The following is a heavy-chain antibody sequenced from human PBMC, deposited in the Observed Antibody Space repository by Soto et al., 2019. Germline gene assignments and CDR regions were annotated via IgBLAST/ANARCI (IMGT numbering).Heavy chain of an antibody. Sequence: QVPMVQSGAEVKKPGASVKVSCKASGYTFTSYAITWVRQAPGQGLEWMGWISPYNGNTNYAQRLQGRVTMTTDTSTHTAYMELRSLRPDDTAVYYCARSWSYSSTWSSVGDWFDPWGQGTLVTVSS. CDR1: GYTFTSYA. CDR2: ISPYNGNT. D-gene: IGHD2-2*01. J-gene: IGHJ5*02. V-gene: IGHV1-18*04. CDR3: ARSWSYSSTWSSVGDWFDP.